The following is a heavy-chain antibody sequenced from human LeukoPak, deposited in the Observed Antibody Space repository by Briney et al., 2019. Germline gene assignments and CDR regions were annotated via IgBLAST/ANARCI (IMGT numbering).Heavy chain of an antibody. D-gene: IGHD2-2*01. Sequence: SETLSLTCTISGGSISSYYWSWIRQPPGKRLEWIGEINHSGSTNYNPSLKSRVTISVDTSKNQFSLKLSSVTAADTAVYYCATLLLGYCSSTSCYGNAFDIWGQGTMVTVSS. J-gene: IGHJ3*02. CDR1: GGSISSYY. CDR2: INHSGST. V-gene: IGHV4-34*01. CDR3: ATLLLGYCSSTSCYGNAFDI.